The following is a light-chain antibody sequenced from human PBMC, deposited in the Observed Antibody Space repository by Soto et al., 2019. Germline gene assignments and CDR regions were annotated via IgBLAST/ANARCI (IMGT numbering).Light chain of an antibody. CDR3: QQRSNWPIT. V-gene: IGKV3-11*01. CDR1: QSVSTY. Sequence: EIVLTQSPATLSLSPGERATLSCRASQSVSTYLVWYQQKPGQAPRLLIYDASNRATGIPARFSGSGSATDFTLTISSREPEDFAVYYCQQRSNWPITFGQGTRLEI. CDR2: DAS. J-gene: IGKJ5*01.